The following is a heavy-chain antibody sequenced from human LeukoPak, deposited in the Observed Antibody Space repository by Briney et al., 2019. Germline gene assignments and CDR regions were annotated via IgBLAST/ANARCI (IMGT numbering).Heavy chain of an antibody. V-gene: IGHV2-5*01. CDR1: GFSLDSSGVG. D-gene: IGHD3-22*01. CDR2: IYWNDDK. CDR3: AHRRGYYDSSGPYFDY. Sequence: SGPTLVNPTQTLTLTCTFSGFSLDSSGVGVGWIRQPPGKALEWLALIYWNDDKRYRPSLKSRLTITKDTSKNQVVLTMTSMDPVDTATYYCAHRRGYYDSSGPYFDYWGQGTLVTVSS. J-gene: IGHJ4*02.